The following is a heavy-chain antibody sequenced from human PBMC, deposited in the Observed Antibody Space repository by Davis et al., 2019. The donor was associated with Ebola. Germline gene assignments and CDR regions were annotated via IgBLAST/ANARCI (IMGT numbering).Heavy chain of an antibody. CDR2: IYPGDSDT. J-gene: IGHJ2*01. CDR3: ARRRAAVDTAMVADWYFDL. V-gene: IGHV5-51*01. CDR1: GYSFTSYW. Sequence: GESLKISCKGSGYSFTSYWIGWLRQMPGKGLEWMGIIYPGDSDTRCSPSFQGQVTISADKSISTAYLQWSSLKASDTAMYYCARRRAAVDTAMVADWYFDLWGRGTLVTVSS. D-gene: IGHD5-18*01.